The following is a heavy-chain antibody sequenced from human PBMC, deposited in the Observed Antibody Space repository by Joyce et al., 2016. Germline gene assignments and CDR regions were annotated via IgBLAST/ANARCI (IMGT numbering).Heavy chain of an antibody. J-gene: IGHJ4*02. CDR2: ITNSGAT. Sequence: QVQLQQWGAGLLKTSETLSLTCAVYSGPFSGFFWSWVCQPPGKGLEWIGDITNSGATHYNPSLKSRLTMSVDTSRKEFSLKLSSVTVADTAIYYCARSQWLAPLMYWGQGTPVTVSS. V-gene: IGHV4-34*02. CDR3: ARSQWLAPLMY. D-gene: IGHD6-19*01. CDR1: SGPFSGFF.